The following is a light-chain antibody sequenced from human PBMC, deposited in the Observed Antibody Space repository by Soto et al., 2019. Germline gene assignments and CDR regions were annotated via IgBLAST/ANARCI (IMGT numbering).Light chain of an antibody. CDR2: GAS. J-gene: IGKJ2*01. CDR3: QQYGGSPYT. CDR1: QSVSNTY. V-gene: IGKV3-20*01. Sequence: ETVLTQSPGTLSLSPGERATLSCRASQSVSNTYLAWYQQKPCQAPRLLIYGASNRATGIPDRFSGSGSGTDFTLTISRLEPEDFAVYYCQQYGGSPYTFGQGTNVEIK.